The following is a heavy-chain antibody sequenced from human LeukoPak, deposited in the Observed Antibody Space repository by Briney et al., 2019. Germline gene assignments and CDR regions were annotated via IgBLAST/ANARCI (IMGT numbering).Heavy chain of an antibody. CDR2: ISSSSSYI. V-gene: IGHV3-21*01. Sequence: GGSLRLSCAASGSTFSSYSMNWVRQAPGKGLEWVSSISSSSSYIYYADSVKGRFTISRDNAKNSLYLQMNSLRAEDTAVYYCARVSGQEDFDYWGQGTLVTVSS. D-gene: IGHD1-26*01. CDR3: ARVSGQEDFDY. J-gene: IGHJ4*02. CDR1: GSTFSSYS.